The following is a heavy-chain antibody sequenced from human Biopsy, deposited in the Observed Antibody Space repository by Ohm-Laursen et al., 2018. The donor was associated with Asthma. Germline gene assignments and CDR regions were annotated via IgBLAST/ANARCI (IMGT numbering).Heavy chain of an antibody. J-gene: IGHJ6*02. CDR3: ARVVSYGDIYFGIDV. Sequence: SQTLSLTCGVSGGYTGSSDHHWAWIRQAPGKGLEWIGFVFCSGSTHYSRSLERRVSISIDTATNEFSMKLWSVTPADTAVYFCARVVSYGDIYFGIDVWGPGNTVVVS. V-gene: IGHV4-30-4*01. D-gene: IGHD4-17*01. CDR1: GGYTGSSDHH. CDR2: VFCSGST.